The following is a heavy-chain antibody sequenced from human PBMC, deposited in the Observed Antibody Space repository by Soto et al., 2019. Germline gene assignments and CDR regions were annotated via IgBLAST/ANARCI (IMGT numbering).Heavy chain of an antibody. CDR2: ISGSGGST. V-gene: IGHV3-23*01. J-gene: IGHJ4*02. CDR3: AKDAQWELLLRYFDY. CDR1: GFTFSNYA. Sequence: EVQLLESGGGLGQPGGSLRLSCAASGFTFSNYAMSWVRQAPGKGLEWVSGISGSGGSTYYADSVKGRFTISRDNSKNTLYVSMNSLRAEDMAVYYCAKDAQWELLLRYFDYWGQGTLVTVFS. D-gene: IGHD1-26*01.